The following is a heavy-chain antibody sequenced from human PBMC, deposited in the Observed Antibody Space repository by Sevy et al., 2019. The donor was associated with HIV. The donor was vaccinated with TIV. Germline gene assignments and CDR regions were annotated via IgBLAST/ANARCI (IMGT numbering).Heavy chain of an antibody. Sequence: GGSLRLSCVASGFAFSTHAMHWVRQAPDKGLEWVAVISYDGTNKNYADSVKDRFTISRDNSKNTLYLQMNSLRADDTAVYYCAREFTVCDLHLDYWGQRTLVTVSS. CDR3: AREFTVCDLHLDY. D-gene: IGHD2-21*02. V-gene: IGHV3-30-3*01. CDR1: GFAFSTHA. CDR2: ISYDGTNK. J-gene: IGHJ4*02.